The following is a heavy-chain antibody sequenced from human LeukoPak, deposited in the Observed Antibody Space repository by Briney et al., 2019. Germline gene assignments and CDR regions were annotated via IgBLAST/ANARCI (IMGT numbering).Heavy chain of an antibody. CDR2: IKQGGSDK. J-gene: IGHJ4*02. CDR3: ARDHSIAAAGRDY. D-gene: IGHD6-13*01. V-gene: IGHV3-7*01. Sequence: GGSLRLSCVASGFSFSNYWMSWVRQAPGKGLEWVANIKQGGSDKYYVDSVKGRFTISRDNAKNSLYLQMNSLRVEDTAVYFCARDHSIAAAGRDYWGQGTLVTVSS. CDR1: GFSFSNYW.